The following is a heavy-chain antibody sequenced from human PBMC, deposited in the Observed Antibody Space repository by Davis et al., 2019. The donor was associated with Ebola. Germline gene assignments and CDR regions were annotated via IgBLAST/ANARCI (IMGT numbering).Heavy chain of an antibody. J-gene: IGHJ6*02. Sequence: ASVQVSCKASGYTFTGHYMHWVRQAPGQGLQGLGWINPNSGGTNYAQKFQGWVTMTRDTSISTAYMELSRLRSDDTAVYYSAKDTGTVTTFYGMDVWGQGTTVTVSS. D-gene: IGHD4-17*01. V-gene: IGHV1-2*04. CDR1: GYTFTGHY. CDR2: INPNSGGT. CDR3: AKDTGTVTTFYGMDV.